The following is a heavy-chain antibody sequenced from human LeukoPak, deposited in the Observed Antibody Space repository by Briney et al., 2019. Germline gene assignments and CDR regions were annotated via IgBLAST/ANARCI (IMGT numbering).Heavy chain of an antibody. D-gene: IGHD6-13*01. Sequence: PGGSLRLSCAASGFTFSSYSMDWVRQAPGKGLEWVSSISSSSSYIYYADSVKGRFTISRDNAKNSLYLQMNSLRAEDTAVYYCERGAAAGQDYWGQGTLVTVSS. CDR3: ERGAAAGQDY. V-gene: IGHV3-21*01. J-gene: IGHJ4*02. CDR1: GFTFSSYS. CDR2: ISSSSSYI.